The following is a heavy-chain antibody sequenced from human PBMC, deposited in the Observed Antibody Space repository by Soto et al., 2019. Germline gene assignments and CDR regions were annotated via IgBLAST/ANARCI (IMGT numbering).Heavy chain of an antibody. CDR1: GFTFSNYW. V-gene: IGHV3-74*01. CDR3: ARAVRSGSYPYYYDGMDV. CDR2: INSDGSST. D-gene: IGHD3-10*01. J-gene: IGHJ6*02. Sequence: EVQVVESGGGLVQPGGSLRLSCAASGFTFSNYWMQWVRQAPGKGLVWVSRINSDGSSTSYADSVKGRFTISRDNAKNKLYLQMNSRRAEDTAVFYCARAVRSGSYPYYYDGMDVWGQGTTVTVSS.